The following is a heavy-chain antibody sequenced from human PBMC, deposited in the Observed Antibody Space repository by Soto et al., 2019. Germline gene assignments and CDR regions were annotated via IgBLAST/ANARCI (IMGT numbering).Heavy chain of an antibody. Sequence: QVPLVQSGAEVKKPGASVKVSCKASGYTFTSYGISWVRQAPGQGLEWMGWISTYNGNTNYAQKLQGRLTMTTDTSTSTAYMELRSLRSDDTAVYYCARSSHYDFWSGYQKPIDYWGQGTLVTVSS. CDR2: ISTYNGNT. J-gene: IGHJ4*02. CDR1: GYTFTSYG. D-gene: IGHD3-3*01. CDR3: ARSSHYDFWSGYQKPIDY. V-gene: IGHV1-18*01.